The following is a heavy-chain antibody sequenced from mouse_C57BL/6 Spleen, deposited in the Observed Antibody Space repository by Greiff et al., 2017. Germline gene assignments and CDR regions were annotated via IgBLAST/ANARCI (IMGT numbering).Heavy chain of an antibody. CDR3: TRGDYGSSHWYFDV. D-gene: IGHD1-1*01. CDR2: IDPETGGT. CDR1: GYTFTDYE. V-gene: IGHV1-15*01. J-gene: IGHJ1*03. Sequence: QVQLQQSGAELVRPGASVTLSCKASGYTFTDYEMHWVKQTPVHGLEWIGAIDPETGGTAYNQKIKGKAILTADKSSSTAYMELRSLTSEDSAVYYCTRGDYGSSHWYFDVWGTGTTVTVSS.